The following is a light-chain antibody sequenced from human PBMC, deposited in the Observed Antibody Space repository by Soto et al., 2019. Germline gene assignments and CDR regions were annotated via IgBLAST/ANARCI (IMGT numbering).Light chain of an antibody. Sequence: EVMLSQSLATLSLTPGDGATLSCRASQSVAKYLVWYQQKPGQSPRLLIYAASSRATGIPDRFSGSGSGTDFTLTISRLEPEDFAVYYCQQNGGSRRTFGQR. CDR3: QQNGGSRRT. V-gene: IGKV3-20*01. CDR1: QSVAKY. J-gene: IGKJ1*01. CDR2: AAS.